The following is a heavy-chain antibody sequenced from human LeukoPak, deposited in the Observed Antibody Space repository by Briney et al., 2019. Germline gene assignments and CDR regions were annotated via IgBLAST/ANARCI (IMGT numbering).Heavy chain of an antibody. Sequence: SETLSLTCAVYGGSFSGYYWSWIRQPPGKGLEWIGEINHSGSTNYNPSLKSRVTISVDTSKNQFSLKLSSVTAADTAVYYCAREGPHYDFWSGYYPLDYWGQGALVTVSS. D-gene: IGHD3-3*01. CDR2: INHSGST. V-gene: IGHV4-34*01. J-gene: IGHJ4*02. CDR3: AREGPHYDFWSGYYPLDY. CDR1: GGSFSGYY.